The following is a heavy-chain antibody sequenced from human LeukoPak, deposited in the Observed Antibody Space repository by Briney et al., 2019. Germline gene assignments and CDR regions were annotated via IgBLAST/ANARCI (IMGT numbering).Heavy chain of an antibody. CDR3: ARSPRGHIAVVTAIALPAFDY. J-gene: IGHJ4*02. CDR2: INPNSGGT. V-gene: IGHV1-2*02. CDR1: GYTFTSYY. D-gene: IGHD2-21*02. Sequence: ASVKVSCKASGYTFTSYYMHWVRQAPGQGLEWMGWINPNSGGTNYAQKFQGRVTMTRDTSISTAYMELSRLRSDDTAVYYCARSPRGHIAVVTAIALPAFDYWGQGTLVTVSS.